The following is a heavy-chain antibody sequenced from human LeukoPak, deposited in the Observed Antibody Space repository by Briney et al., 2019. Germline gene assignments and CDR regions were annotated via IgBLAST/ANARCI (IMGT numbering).Heavy chain of an antibody. CDR3: ARHLYYYDSSGYRDALDI. Sequence: PSQTLSLTCTVSGGSISSYYWSWIRQPPGKGLEWIGYIYYSGSTNYNPSLKSRVTISVDTSKNQFSLKLSSVTAADTAVYYCARHLYYYDSSGYRDALDIWGQGTMVTVSS. D-gene: IGHD3-22*01. V-gene: IGHV4-59*08. CDR1: GGSISSYY. CDR2: IYYSGST. J-gene: IGHJ3*02.